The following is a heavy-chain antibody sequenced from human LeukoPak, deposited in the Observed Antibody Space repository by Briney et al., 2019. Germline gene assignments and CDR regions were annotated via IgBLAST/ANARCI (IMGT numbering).Heavy chain of an antibody. J-gene: IGHJ6*03. V-gene: IGHV1-46*01. D-gene: IGHD6-13*01. Sequence: ASVKVSCKASGYTFTSYYMHWVRQAPGQGLEWMGIINPSGGSTSYAQKFQGRVTMTRDTSTSTVYMELSSLRSEDTAVYYCARAGYWSSWSIDYYYYYYMDVWGKGTTVTVSS. CDR3: ARAGYWSSWSIDYYYYYYMDV. CDR1: GYTFTSYY. CDR2: INPSGGST.